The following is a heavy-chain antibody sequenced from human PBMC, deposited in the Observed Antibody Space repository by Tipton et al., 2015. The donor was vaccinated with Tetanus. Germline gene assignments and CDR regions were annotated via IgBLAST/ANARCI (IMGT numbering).Heavy chain of an antibody. V-gene: IGHV3-7*01. CDR1: GFTFSSHW. CDR2: INQDGSAE. D-gene: IGHD2/OR15-2a*01. Sequence: GSLRLSCEASGFTFSSHWMSWVRQVPGKGLEWVANINQDGSAEFYVDSVKGRFTISRDNSKNSLSLQMNSLRADDTAVYYCVRRCFGTQYYFGMDVWGQGTTVTVSS. J-gene: IGHJ6*02. CDR3: VRRCFGTQYYFGMDV.